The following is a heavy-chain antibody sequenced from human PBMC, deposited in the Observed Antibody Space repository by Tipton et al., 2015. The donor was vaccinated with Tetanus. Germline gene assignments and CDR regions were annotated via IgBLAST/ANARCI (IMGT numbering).Heavy chain of an antibody. CDR2: ISSSSSYT. V-gene: IGHV3-11*06. CDR1: GGSFRGYY. Sequence: GLVKPSETLSLTCAVYGGSFRGYYWSWIRQAPGQGLEWVSYISSSSSYTNYADSVKGRFTISRDHAKNSLYLQMNSLRAEDTAVYYCARDLQRGYSYGWDYYYYGMDVWGQGTTVTVSS. CDR3: ARDLQRGYSYGWDYYYYGMDV. D-gene: IGHD5-18*01. J-gene: IGHJ6*02.